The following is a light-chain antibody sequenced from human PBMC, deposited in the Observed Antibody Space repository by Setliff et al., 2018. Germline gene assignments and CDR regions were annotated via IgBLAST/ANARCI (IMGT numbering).Light chain of an antibody. CDR2: GST. Sequence: QSVLTQPPSVSGAPGQRVTISCTGSSSNIGAGYDVHWYQQLPGTAPKLLIYGSTNRPSGVPDRFSGSKSGTSASLAITGLQAEDEADYYCQSYDSSLSGYVFGTGTQVTVL. CDR3: QSYDSSLSGYV. CDR1: SSNIGAGYD. V-gene: IGLV1-40*01. J-gene: IGLJ1*01.